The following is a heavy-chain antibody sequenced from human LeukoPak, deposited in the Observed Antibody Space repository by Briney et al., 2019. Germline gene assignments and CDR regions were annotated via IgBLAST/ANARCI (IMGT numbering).Heavy chain of an antibody. J-gene: IGHJ4*02. D-gene: IGHD1-7*01. CDR2: ISHDGSNK. Sequence: GGSLRLSCAASGFTFSSYGMHWVRQAPAKGLEWVAVISHDGSNKYCADSVKGRFSISRDNSKNTLYMQMNSLRVEDTAVYYCASQTGTTPRWGQGTLVTVSS. V-gene: IGHV3-30*03. CDR3: ASQTGTTPR. CDR1: GFTFSSYG.